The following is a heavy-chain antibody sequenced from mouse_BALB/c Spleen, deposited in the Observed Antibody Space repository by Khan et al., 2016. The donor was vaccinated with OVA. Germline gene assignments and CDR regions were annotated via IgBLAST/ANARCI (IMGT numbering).Heavy chain of an antibody. D-gene: IGHD4-1*01. CDR2: ISCYNGAT. CDR3: ASHPELGPSWFAY. CDR1: GYSFTGYY. V-gene: IGHV1S34*01. J-gene: IGHJ3*01. Sequence: LVKTGASVKISCKASGYSFTGYYMHWVKQSHGKSLEWIGYISCYNGATSYNQKFKGKATFTVDTSSSTAYMQFNSLTSEDSADYYCASHPELGPSWFAYWGQGTLVTVSA.